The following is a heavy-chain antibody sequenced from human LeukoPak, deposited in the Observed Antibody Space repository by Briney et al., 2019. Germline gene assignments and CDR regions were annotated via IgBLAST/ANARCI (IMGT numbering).Heavy chain of an antibody. Sequence: PSETLSLTCTVSGGSISSSSYYWGWIRQPPGKGLEWIGSIYYSGSTYYNPSLKSRVTISVDTSKNQFSLKLSSVTAADTAVYYCARHPYSGYDPPRFFDYWGQGTLVTVSS. CDR1: GGSISSSSYY. V-gene: IGHV4-39*01. J-gene: IGHJ4*02. D-gene: IGHD5-12*01. CDR3: ARHPYSGYDPPRFFDY. CDR2: IYYSGST.